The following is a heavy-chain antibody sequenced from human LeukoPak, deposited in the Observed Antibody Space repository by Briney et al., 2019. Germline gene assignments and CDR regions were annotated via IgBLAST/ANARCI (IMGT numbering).Heavy chain of an antibody. J-gene: IGHJ5*02. D-gene: IGHD3-16*01. CDR3: AKDDNYIRFLS. V-gene: IGHV3-48*03. CDR2: ISSSGSTI. CDR1: GFTFSSYE. Sequence: GGSLRLSCAASGFTFSSYEMNWVRQAPGKGLEWVSYISSSGSTIYYADSVKGRFTISRDNAKNSLYLQMNSLRAEDTAVYYCAKDDNYIRFLSWGQGTLVTVSS.